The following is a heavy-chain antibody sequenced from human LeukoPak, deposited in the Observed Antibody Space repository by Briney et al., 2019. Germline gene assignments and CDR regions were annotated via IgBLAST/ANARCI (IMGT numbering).Heavy chain of an antibody. CDR2: ISGSGGST. J-gene: IGHJ4*02. CDR3: AKDSTTYYDILTGLISDY. V-gene: IGHV3-23*01. CDR1: GFTFSSYG. Sequence: GGTLRLSCAASGFTFSSYGMSWVRQAPGKGLEWVSAISGSGGSTYYADSVKGRFTIARDNSKNTLYLQMNSLRAEDTAVYYCAKDSTTYYDILTGLISDYWGQGTLVTVSS. D-gene: IGHD3-9*01.